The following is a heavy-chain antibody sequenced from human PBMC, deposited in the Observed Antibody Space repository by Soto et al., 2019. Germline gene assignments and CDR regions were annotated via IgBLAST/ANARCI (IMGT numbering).Heavy chain of an antibody. V-gene: IGHV3-33*01. D-gene: IGHD5-12*01. Sequence: QVQLVESGGGVVQPGRSLRLSCAASGFTFSSYGMHWVRQAPGKGLEWVAVIWYDGSNKYYADSVKGRFTISRDNSKNTLYLQMNSLRAEDTAVYYCAREKGRWLQLRLGAFDIWGQETMVTVSS. CDR2: IWYDGSNK. J-gene: IGHJ3*02. CDR1: GFTFSSYG. CDR3: AREKGRWLQLRLGAFDI.